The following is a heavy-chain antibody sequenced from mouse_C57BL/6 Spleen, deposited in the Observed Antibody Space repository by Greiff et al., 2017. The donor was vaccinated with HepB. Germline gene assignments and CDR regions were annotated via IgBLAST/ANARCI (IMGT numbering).Heavy chain of an antibody. V-gene: IGHV14-1*01. CDR1: GFNIKDYY. J-gene: IGHJ2*01. CDR2: IDPEDGDT. Sequence: EVQLQQSGAELVRPGASVKLSCTASGFNIKDYYMHWVKQRPEQGLEWIGRIDPEDGDTEYAPKFQGKATMTADTSSNTAYLQLSSLTSEDTAVYYCTVYYGNYRFDYWGQGTTLTVSS. CDR3: TVYYGNYRFDY. D-gene: IGHD2-1*01.